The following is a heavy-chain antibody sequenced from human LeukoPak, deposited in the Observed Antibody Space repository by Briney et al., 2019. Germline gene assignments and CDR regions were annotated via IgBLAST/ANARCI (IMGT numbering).Heavy chain of an antibody. Sequence: LSLTCTVSGGSISSYYWSWIRQAPGKGLEWVSGISWNSGSIGYADSVKGRFTISRDNAKNSLYLQMNSLRAEDTALYYCAKDIAAYYDSSGYLSYWGQGTLVTVSS. D-gene: IGHD3-22*01. CDR3: AKDIAAYYDSSGYLSY. V-gene: IGHV3-9*01. J-gene: IGHJ4*02. CDR1: GGSISSYY. CDR2: ISWNSGSI.